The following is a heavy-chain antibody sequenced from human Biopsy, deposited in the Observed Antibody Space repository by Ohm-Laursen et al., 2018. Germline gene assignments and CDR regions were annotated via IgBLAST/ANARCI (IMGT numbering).Heavy chain of an antibody. CDR2: IYYSGST. CDR1: GGFISSDY. V-gene: IGHV4-59*01. CDR3: ARATNSTGWPYYYFYGMDV. D-gene: IGHD2/OR15-2a*01. Sequence: PVTLSLTCTVSGGFISSDYWSWIRQTPGKGLEWIGYIYYSGSTNYNPSLKSRVTISVDTSKNQFSLRLNSVTAADTAVYYCARATNSTGWPYYYFYGMDVWGQGTTVTVSS. J-gene: IGHJ6*02.